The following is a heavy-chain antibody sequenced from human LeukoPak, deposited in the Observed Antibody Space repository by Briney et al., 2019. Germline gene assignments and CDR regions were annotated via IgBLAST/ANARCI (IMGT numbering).Heavy chain of an antibody. CDR1: GGSISGSSYY. D-gene: IGHD3-22*01. CDR2: IYYSGST. Sequence: PSETLSLTCTVSGGSISGSSYYWGWIRQPPGKGLEWIGSIYYSGSTYYNPSLKSRVTISVDTSKNQFSLKLSSVTAADTAVYYCATIAVAATGIWLQYYYDSSGYYASAFDIWGQGTMVTVSS. J-gene: IGHJ3*02. CDR3: ATIAVAATGIWLQYYYDSSGYYASAFDI. V-gene: IGHV4-39*01.